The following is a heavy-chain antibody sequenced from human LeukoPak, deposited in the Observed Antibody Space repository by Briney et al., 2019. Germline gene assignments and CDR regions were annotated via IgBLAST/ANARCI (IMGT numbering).Heavy chain of an antibody. J-gene: IGHJ4*02. V-gene: IGHV4-59*01. CDR3: ARAVDTATAFFDY. CDR1: GGSISSYY. CDR2: IYYSGST. Sequence: SETLSLTCTVSGGSISSYYWSWIRQPPGKGLEWIGYIYYSGSTNYNPSLKSRVTISVDTSKNQFSLKLSSVTAADTAVYYCARAVDTATAFFDYWGQGTLVTVSS. D-gene: IGHD5-18*01.